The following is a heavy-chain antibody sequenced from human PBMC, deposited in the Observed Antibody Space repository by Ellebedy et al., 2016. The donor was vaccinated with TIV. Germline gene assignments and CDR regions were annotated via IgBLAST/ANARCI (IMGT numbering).Heavy chain of an antibody. CDR1: GFAVSSNY. CDR2: IHSAGST. D-gene: IGHD4-11*01. V-gene: IGHV3-66*02. CDR3: AKSPIYTTYPRDFYMDV. J-gene: IGHJ6*03. Sequence: GESLKISCAASGFAVSSNYMTWVRRAPGKGLEWISLIHSAGSTYYADSVKGRFTISRDSSENTGYLQMNSLRAEDSGVYYCAKSPIYTTYPRDFYMDVWGKGTTVTVSS.